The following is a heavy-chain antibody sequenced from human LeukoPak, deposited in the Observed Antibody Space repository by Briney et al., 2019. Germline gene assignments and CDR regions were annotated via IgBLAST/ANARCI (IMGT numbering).Heavy chain of an antibody. CDR2: ISAYNGNT. Sequence: GASVKVSCEASAYTFTSYGISWVRQTPGQGLEWMGWISAYNGNTNYAQKLQGRVTMTTDTSTSTAYMELRSLRSDDTAVYYCARAHSAADIKDYYYYYMDVWGKGTTVTVSS. V-gene: IGHV1-18*01. CDR1: AYTFTSYG. CDR3: ARAHSAADIKDYYYYYMDV. J-gene: IGHJ6*03. D-gene: IGHD6-13*01.